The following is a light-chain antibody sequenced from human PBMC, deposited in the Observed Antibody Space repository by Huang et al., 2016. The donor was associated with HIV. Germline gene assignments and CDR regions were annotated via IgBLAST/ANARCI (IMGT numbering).Light chain of an antibody. V-gene: IGKV3-15*01. CDR3: HQYNDWPIT. CDR2: SAS. CDR1: QSVGSN. Sequence: ETVMTQSPATLSVSPVGRATLSCRASQSVGSNVAWYQQKPGQAPRLLIYSASTRATGIPARCRGSGSGTEFTLTISDLQSEDFAVYDCHQYNDWPITFGPGTKVDVK. J-gene: IGKJ3*01.